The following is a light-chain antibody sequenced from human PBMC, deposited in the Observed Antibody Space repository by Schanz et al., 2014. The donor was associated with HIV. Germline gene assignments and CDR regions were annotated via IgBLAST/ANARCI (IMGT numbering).Light chain of an antibody. V-gene: IGLV2-14*01. CDR2: DVT. J-gene: IGLJ3*02. Sequence: QSVLTQPPSASGSPGQSVTISCTGTSSDVGGYNFVSWYQQHPGKAPKLLIYDVTNRPSGVSNRFSGSKSGNTASLTISGLQSEDEADYYCTSYTSSTWVFGGGTKLTVL. CDR3: TSYTSSTWV. CDR1: SSDVGGYNF.